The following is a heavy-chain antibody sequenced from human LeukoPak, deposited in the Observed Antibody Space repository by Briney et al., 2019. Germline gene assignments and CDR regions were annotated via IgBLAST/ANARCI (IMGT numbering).Heavy chain of an antibody. D-gene: IGHD3-10*01. Sequence: GGSLRLSCAASGFTFSSYSMNWVRQAPGKGLEWVSSISSSSSYIYYADSVKGRFTISRDNAKNSLYLQMNSLRAEDTAVYYCARDFWWFGELSPHYGMDVWGQGTLVTVSS. V-gene: IGHV3-21*01. J-gene: IGHJ6*02. CDR1: GFTFSSYS. CDR2: ISSSSSYI. CDR3: ARDFWWFGELSPHYGMDV.